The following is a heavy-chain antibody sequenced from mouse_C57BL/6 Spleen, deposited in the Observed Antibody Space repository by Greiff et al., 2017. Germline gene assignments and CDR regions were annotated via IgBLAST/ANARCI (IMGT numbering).Heavy chain of an antibody. CDR3: ARAYGSSYGYFDV. CDR1: GYAFSSSW. V-gene: IGHV1-82*01. CDR2: IYPGAGDT. J-gene: IGHJ1*03. Sequence: VQLQESGPELVKPGASVKISCKASGYAFSSSWMNWVKQRPGKGLEWIGRIYPGAGDTNYNGKFKGKATLTADKSSSTAYMQLSSLTSEDSAVYFCARAYGSSYGYFDVWGTGTTVTVSS. D-gene: IGHD1-1*01.